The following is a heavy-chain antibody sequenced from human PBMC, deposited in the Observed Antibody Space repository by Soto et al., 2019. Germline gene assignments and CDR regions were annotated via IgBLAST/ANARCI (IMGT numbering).Heavy chain of an antibody. CDR3: ARRAPARFDR. CDR2: IYYSGST. CDR1: GVSINSGDYY. V-gene: IGHV4-30-4*01. J-gene: IGHJ5*02. Sequence: SETRSLTCTVSGVSINSGDYYWSWIRQPPGKGLEWIGYIYYSGSTYYNPYLKSRTTLSLDTSKNQFSLGLTSVTAADTAIFYCARRAPARFDRLGPGTFVTSSA.